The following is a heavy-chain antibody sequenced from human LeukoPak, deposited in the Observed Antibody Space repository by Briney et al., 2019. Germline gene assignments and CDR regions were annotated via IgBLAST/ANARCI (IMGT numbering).Heavy chain of an antibody. D-gene: IGHD6-19*01. CDR3: ARDKNGSSGWYSFFDY. Sequence: ASVKVSCKASGYTFTRYGISWVRQAPGQGLEWMGWISPYNGNTNYAQRLQGRLTMTTDTSTSTAYMELRSLRSDDTAVYYCARDKNGSSGWYSFFDYWGQGTLITVSS. CDR1: GYTFTRYG. CDR2: ISPYNGNT. J-gene: IGHJ4*02. V-gene: IGHV1-18*01.